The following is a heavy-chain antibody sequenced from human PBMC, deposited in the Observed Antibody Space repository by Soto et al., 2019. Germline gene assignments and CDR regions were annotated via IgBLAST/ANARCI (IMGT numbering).Heavy chain of an antibody. CDR1: GFTFSSYS. V-gene: IGHV3-21*01. CDR3: ARAGTTTLDF. D-gene: IGHD1-7*01. CDR2: ISSSSSYI. J-gene: IGHJ4*01. Sequence: EVQLVESGGGLVKPGGSLRLSCAASGFTFSSYSMNWVRQAPGKGLEWVSSISSSSSYIYYADSVKGRFTISRDNAKNSLYLQTNSMRAGDRAVYYCARAGTTTLDFWGHGILVTVSA.